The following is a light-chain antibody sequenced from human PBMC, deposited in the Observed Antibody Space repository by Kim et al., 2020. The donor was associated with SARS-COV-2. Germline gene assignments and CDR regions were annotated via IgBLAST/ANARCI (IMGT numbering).Light chain of an antibody. CDR2: QDS. Sequence: VSVPQGKTDSITCSGDKLGDKYACWYQQKPGQSPVLVIYQDSKRPSGIPERFSGSNSGNTATLTISATQAMDEADYYCQAWDSTWVFGGGTQLTVL. CDR1: KLGDKY. CDR3: QAWDSTWV. J-gene: IGLJ3*02. V-gene: IGLV3-1*01.